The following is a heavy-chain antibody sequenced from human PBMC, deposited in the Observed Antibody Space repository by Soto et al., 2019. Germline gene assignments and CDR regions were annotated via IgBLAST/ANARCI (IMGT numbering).Heavy chain of an antibody. J-gene: IGHJ3*02. Sequence: SETLCVTCTLSVGSISSGGYYWSWIRQHPGKGLEWIGYIYYNGSTYYNPSLKSRVTISVDTSKNQLSLKLSSVTAADTAVYYCARGGYGNDAFDIWGQGTMVTVSS. V-gene: IGHV4-31*03. CDR3: ARGGYGNDAFDI. CDR1: VGSISSGGYY. CDR2: IYYNGST. D-gene: IGHD5-12*01.